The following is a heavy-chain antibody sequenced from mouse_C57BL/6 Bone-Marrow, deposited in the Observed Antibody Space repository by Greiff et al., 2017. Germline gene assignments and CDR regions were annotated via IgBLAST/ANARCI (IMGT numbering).Heavy chain of an antibody. D-gene: IGHD1-1*01. CDR2: INPNNGGT. J-gene: IGHJ4*01. V-gene: IGHV1-26*01. CDR1: GYTFTDYY. CDR3: AKGETTVVAQYYYAMDY. Sequence: EVQLQLSGPELVKPGASVKISCKASGYTFTDYYMNWVKQSHGKSLEWIGDINPNNGGTSYNQKFKGKATLTVDKSSSTAYMELRSLTSEDSAVYYCAKGETTVVAQYYYAMDYWGQGTSVTVSS.